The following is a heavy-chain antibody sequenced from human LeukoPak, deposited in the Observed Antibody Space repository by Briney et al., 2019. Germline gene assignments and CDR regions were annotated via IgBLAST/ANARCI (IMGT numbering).Heavy chain of an antibody. J-gene: IGHJ6*02. CDR1: GVSISSGDFH. CDR2: IYYTGRT. CDR3: ARGYYYYGMDV. Sequence: PSETLSLTCIVSGVSISSGDFHWSWVRQPPGKGLEWIGYIYYTGRTYYNPSLKSRVTISVDTSKNQFSLKLSSVTAADTAVYYCARGYYYYGMDVWGQGTTVTVSS. V-gene: IGHV4-30-4*02.